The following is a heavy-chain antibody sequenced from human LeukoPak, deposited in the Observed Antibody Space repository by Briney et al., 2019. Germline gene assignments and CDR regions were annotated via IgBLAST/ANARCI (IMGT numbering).Heavy chain of an antibody. CDR1: GFSFSSYA. CDR3: ARDRGYSGSYYDHNFDY. Sequence: GGSLRLSCAASGFSFSSYAMSWVRQAPGTGLQWVSSISGNGGSTFYADSVRGHFTISRDNSKNTLYLQMNSLRAEDTAVYYCARDRGYSGSYYDHNFDYWGQGTLVTVSS. V-gene: IGHV3-23*01. J-gene: IGHJ4*02. CDR2: ISGNGGST. D-gene: IGHD1-26*01.